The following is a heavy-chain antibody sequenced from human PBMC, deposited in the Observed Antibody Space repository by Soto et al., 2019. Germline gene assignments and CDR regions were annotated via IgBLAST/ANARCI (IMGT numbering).Heavy chain of an antibody. J-gene: IGHJ4*02. Sequence: PGGSLRLSCAASGFTFSDYYMSWIRQAPGKGLEWVSYISSSSSYTNYADSVKGRFTISRDNAKNSLYLQMNSLRADDTAVYYCARDHHRYSGYDYVDYLGQGNLVTVTS. V-gene: IGHV3-11*05. CDR3: ARDHHRYSGYDYVDY. CDR2: ISSSSSYT. CDR1: GFTFSDYY. D-gene: IGHD5-12*01.